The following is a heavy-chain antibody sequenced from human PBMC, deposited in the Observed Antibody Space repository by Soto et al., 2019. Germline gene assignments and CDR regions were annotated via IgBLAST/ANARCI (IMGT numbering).Heavy chain of an antibody. CDR2: MNPEVTTI. J-gene: IGHJ4*02. CDR1: GFTLSNYW. CDR3: GRGAYGDPVDF. V-gene: IGHV3-74*01. Sequence: GGSLRLSCAASGFTLSNYWMHCARQAPGKGLVWVSRMNPEVTTISYADSVKGQFTISRDNARDTLHLEMNSLRADDTAVYYCGRGAYGDPVDFCGQGTLVTVSS. D-gene: IGHD4-17*01.